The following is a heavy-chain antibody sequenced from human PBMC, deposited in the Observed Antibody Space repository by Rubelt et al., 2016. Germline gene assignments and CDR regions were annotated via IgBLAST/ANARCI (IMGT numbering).Heavy chain of an antibody. J-gene: IGHJ6*02. CDR2: INPDGGST. CDR3: ATADSTRDV. V-gene: IGHV1-46*01. Sequence: VQLVQSGAEVKKPGASVKVSCKASGYTFTTYHIHWVRQAPGQGLEWMGIINPDGGSTTYAQRFEGIVTVTMDMSTTTVFMELTSLGYEDTAMYYCATADSTRDVWGQGTTVTVAS. CDR1: GYTFTTYH.